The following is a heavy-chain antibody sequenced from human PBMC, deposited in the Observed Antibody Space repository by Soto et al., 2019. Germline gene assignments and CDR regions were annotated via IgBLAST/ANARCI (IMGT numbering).Heavy chain of an antibody. CDR1: GFSLTATGVG. V-gene: IGHV2-5*02. J-gene: IGHJ5*02. CDR2: IYWDDDK. D-gene: IGHD6-13*01. Sequence: QITLKESGPTLLKPTQTLTLTCTVSGFSLTATGVGVGWIRQPPGKALEWLALIYWDDDKRYSPSLNNRVTITRDPSKNQVVLTMTNMDPVDTATYYCTRSSAAGTWGWFDPWGQGTLVTVSS. CDR3: TRSSAAGTWGWFDP.